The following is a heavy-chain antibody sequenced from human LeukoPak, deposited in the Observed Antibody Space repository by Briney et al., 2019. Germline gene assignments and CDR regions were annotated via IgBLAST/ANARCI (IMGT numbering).Heavy chain of an antibody. CDR3: ARVSSGWTSDY. CDR1: GFTFSSYW. D-gene: IGHD6-19*01. J-gene: IGHJ4*02. CDR2: IKQDGSEK. V-gene: IGHV3-7*02. Sequence: GGSLRLSCAASGFTFSSYWMSWVRQAPGKGLEWVATIKQDGSEKYYADSVKGRLTISRDNAKNSLYLQMNSLRDEDTAVYYCARVSSGWTSDYWGQGTLVTVSS.